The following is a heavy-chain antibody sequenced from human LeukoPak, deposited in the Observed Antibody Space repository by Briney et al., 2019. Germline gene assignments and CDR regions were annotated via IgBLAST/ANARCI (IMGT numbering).Heavy chain of an antibody. CDR2: IYYSGST. J-gene: IGHJ6*03. V-gene: IGHV4-59*01. D-gene: IGHD6-19*01. Sequence: SETLSLTCTVSGGSISSYYWSWIRQPPGKGLEWIGYIYYSGSTNYNPSLKSRVTISVDTSKNQFSLKLSSVTAADTAMYYCAREGAVPPNYYYYMDVWGKGTTVTVSS. CDR3: AREGAVPPNYYYYMDV. CDR1: GGSISSYY.